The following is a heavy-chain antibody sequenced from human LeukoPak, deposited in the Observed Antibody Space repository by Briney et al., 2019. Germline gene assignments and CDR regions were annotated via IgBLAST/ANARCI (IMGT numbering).Heavy chain of an antibody. D-gene: IGHD2-21*02. J-gene: IGHJ4*02. CDR3: ANTMPKYCGGDCYPWYFDY. V-gene: IGHV3-23*01. CDR2: ISGSGGST. CDR1: GFTFSSYA. Sequence: SGGSLRLSCAASGFTFSSYAMSWVRQAPGKGLEWVSAISGSGGSTYYADSVKGRFTISRDNSKNTLYLQMNSLRAEDTAVYYCANTMPKYCGGDCYPWYFDYWGQGTLVTVSS.